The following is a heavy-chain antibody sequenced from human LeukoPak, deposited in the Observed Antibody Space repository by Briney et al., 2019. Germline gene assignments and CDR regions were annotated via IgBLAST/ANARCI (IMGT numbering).Heavy chain of an antibody. CDR2: ITHSGST. J-gene: IGHJ3*01. V-gene: IGHV4-34*01. CDR1: GGSFSGYY. D-gene: IGHD2-15*01. CDR3: ARHRGGFDL. Sequence: SETLSLTCVVYGGSFSGYYWTWIRQPPGKGLEWIGEITHSGSTKYNPSLKRRVTISVDTSKIHFSLKLSSVTAADTAAYYCARHRGGFDLWGQGTMVTVSS.